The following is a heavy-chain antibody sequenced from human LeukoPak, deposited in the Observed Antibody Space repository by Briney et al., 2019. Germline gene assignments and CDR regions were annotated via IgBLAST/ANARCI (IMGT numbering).Heavy chain of an antibody. CDR3: ARETSQKGAHYMDV. CDR2: IYHSGST. CDR1: GGSISTYY. J-gene: IGHJ6*03. V-gene: IGHV4-59*01. D-gene: IGHD3-16*01. Sequence: SETLSLTCTVSGGSISTYYWSWIRQPPGKGLEWIGYIYHSGSTKYNPSLKSRVTISVDTSQNQFSLKLSSVTAADTAVYYCARETSQKGAHYMDVWGKGTTVTISS.